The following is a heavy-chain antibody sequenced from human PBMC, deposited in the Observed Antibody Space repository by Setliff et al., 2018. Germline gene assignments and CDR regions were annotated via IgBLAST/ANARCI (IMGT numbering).Heavy chain of an antibody. V-gene: IGHV3-74*01. J-gene: IGHJ5*02. CDR2: MYGVGAT. D-gene: IGHD4-17*01. Sequence: GGSLRLSCAASGFTFSNSWMHWVRQAPGEGLVWVSGMYGVGATFYADSVKGRFTISRDTSKTQFSLSLSSVSAADTAVYFCARVTVITPRVFDPWGQGTLVTVSS. CDR3: ARVTVITPRVFDP. CDR1: GFTFSNSW.